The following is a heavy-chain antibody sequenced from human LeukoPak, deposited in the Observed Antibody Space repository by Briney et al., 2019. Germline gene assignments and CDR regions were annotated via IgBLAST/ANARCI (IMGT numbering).Heavy chain of an antibody. Sequence: PSETLSLTCTVSGGSISGYFWSWIRQPAGKGLEWIGRIYSSGSNNYNPSLKSRLTMSLDTSKNHLSLNLSSVTAADTAVYYRAREPTSGREPTSGRPLDYWGQGTLVTVSS. CDR2: IYSSGSN. V-gene: IGHV4-4*07. CDR3: AREPTSGREPTSGRPLDY. J-gene: IGHJ4*02. D-gene: IGHD5-12*01. CDR1: GGSISGYF.